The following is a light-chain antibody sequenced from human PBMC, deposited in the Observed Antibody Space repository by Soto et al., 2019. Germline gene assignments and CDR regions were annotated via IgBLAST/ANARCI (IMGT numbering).Light chain of an antibody. CDR3: QQYGSSPPLT. J-gene: IGKJ4*01. Sequence: EIVLTQSPGTLSLSPGERATLSCRASQSVSSSYLAWYQQKPGQAPRLLIYGASSRATVIPDRFSGSGSGTDFTLTISRLEPEDVAVYSCQQYGSSPPLTFGGGTKVEIK. CDR2: GAS. CDR1: QSVSSSY. V-gene: IGKV3-20*01.